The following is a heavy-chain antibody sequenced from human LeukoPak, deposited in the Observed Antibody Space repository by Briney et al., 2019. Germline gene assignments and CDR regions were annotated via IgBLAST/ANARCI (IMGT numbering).Heavy chain of an antibody. CDR2: ISAYNGNT. CDR1: GYTFTSYG. D-gene: IGHD3-9*01. V-gene: IGHV1-18*01. J-gene: IGHJ4*02. CDR3: ARMSDILTGYYSHFDY. Sequence: ASVKVSCKASGYTFTSYGISWVRQAPGQGLEWMGWISAYNGNTNYAQKLQGRVTMTTDTPTSTAYMELRSLRSDDTAVYYCARMSDILTGYYSHFDYWGKGTLSPSPQ.